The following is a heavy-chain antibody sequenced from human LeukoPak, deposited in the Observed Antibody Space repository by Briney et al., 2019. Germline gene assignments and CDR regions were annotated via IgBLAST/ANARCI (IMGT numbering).Heavy chain of an antibody. V-gene: IGHV4-30-4*08. CDR3: ARGSGAPWSGSTFNFDC. D-gene: IGHD3-3*01. J-gene: IGHJ4*02. CDR1: GGSISSGGYY. Sequence: PSETLSLTCTVSGGSISSGGYYWSWIRQPPGKGLEWIGYIYYSGTTYYNPSLKSRVTISVDTSKNQFSLKLSSVTAADTAVYYCARGSGAPWSGSTFNFDCWGQGTLVTVSS. CDR2: IYYSGTT.